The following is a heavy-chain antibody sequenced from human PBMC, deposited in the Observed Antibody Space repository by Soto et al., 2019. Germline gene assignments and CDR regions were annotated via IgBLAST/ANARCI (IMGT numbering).Heavy chain of an antibody. CDR2: IDPSDSYT. D-gene: IGHD3-22*01. J-gene: IGHJ1*01. CDR3: ARYYYDSSGYYYFQH. Sequence: QVPGKGLEWMGRIDPSDSYTNYSPSFQGHVTISADKSISTAYLQWSSLKASDTAMYYCARYYYDSSGYYYFQHWGQGTLVTVSS. V-gene: IGHV5-10-1*01.